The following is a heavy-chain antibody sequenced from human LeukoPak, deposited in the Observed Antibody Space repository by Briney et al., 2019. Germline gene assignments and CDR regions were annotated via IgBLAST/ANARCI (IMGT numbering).Heavy chain of an antibody. V-gene: IGHV3-23*01. CDR2: ISASGGSA. CDR1: GFTFSNYG. CDR3: AKHYYDSSAYYYPLSY. D-gene: IGHD3-22*01. Sequence: PGGSLRLSCAASGFTFSNYGMSWVRQAPGKGLQWVSAISASGGSAYYADSVKGRFTISRDNSKNTLYLQMNTLRAEDTAVYYCAKHYYDSSAYYYPLSYWGQGTLVTVSS. J-gene: IGHJ4*02.